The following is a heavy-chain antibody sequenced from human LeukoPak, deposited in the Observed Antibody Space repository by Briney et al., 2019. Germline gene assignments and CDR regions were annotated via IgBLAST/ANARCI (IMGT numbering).Heavy chain of an antibody. CDR2: ISYDGSNK. Sequence: GGSLRLSCAASGFTFSSYGMHWVRQAPGKGLEWVAVISYDGSNKYYADSVKGRFTISRDDAKSSLYLQMNSLRTEDTAVYYCARLRSYGYYYSAMDVWGQGTTVTVSS. D-gene: IGHD3-16*01. CDR1: GFTFSSYG. CDR3: ARLRSYGYYYSAMDV. J-gene: IGHJ6*02. V-gene: IGHV3-30*03.